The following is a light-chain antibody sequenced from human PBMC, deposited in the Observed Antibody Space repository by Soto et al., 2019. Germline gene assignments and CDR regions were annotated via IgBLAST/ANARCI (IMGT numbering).Light chain of an antibody. CDR3: QQSYSTPMYT. CDR2: AAS. V-gene: IGKV1-39*01. Sequence: DIQVTQSPSSLSASAGDRATITCRASQSISRYLNWYQQKPGKAPKLLIYAASSLQSGVPSRFSGSGSGTDFTLTISSLQPEDFATYYCQQSYSTPMYTFGQGTKVDIK. J-gene: IGKJ2*01. CDR1: QSISRY.